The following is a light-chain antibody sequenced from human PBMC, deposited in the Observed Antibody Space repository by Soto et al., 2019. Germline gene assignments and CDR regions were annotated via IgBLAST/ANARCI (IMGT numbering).Light chain of an antibody. V-gene: IGKV1-39*01. J-gene: IGKJ1*01. CDR1: QSISSY. Sequence: QVTHSPASLSASVGYRVTISGRASQSISSYLNWYQQKPGKAPKLLIYAASSLQSGVPSRFSGSGSGTDFTLTISSLQPEDFATYYCQQSYSTPRTFGQGTKVDIK. CDR3: QQSYSTPRT. CDR2: AAS.